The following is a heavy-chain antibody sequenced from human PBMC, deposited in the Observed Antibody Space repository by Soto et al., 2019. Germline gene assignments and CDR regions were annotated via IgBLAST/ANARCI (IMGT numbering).Heavy chain of an antibody. CDR1: GYTFTNYY. CDR2: LNPSGGST. Sequence: ASVKVSCKASGYTFTNYYMHWVRQAPGQGLEWVGILNPSGGSTSYAQKFQGRVTMTRDTSTSTVYMELSSLRSEDTAVYYCARGSSGWYTHFDYWGQGGLVTVSS. CDR3: ARGSSGWYTHFDY. J-gene: IGHJ4*02. V-gene: IGHV1-46*03. D-gene: IGHD6-19*01.